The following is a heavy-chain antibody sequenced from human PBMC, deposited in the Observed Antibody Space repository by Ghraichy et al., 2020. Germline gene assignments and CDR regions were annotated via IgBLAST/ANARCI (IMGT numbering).Heavy chain of an antibody. J-gene: IGHJ4*02. V-gene: IGHV4-61*01. CDR2: IYYSGST. D-gene: IGHD3-22*01. CDR3: ARSVYDTSGYYYRD. CDR1: GGSVSSGSYY. Sequence: SDTLSLTCTVSGGSVSSGSYYWSWIRQPPGKGLEWIGYIYYSGSTNYNPSLKSRVTISVDTSKNQFSLKLSSVTAADTAVYYCARSVYDTSGYYYRDWGQGTLVTVSS.